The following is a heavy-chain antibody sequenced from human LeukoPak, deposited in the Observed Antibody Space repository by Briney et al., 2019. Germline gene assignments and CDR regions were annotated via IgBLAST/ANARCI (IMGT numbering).Heavy chain of an antibody. CDR3: ARGVAVAGTLAFDI. CDR1: GGSFSSGDYY. J-gene: IGHJ3*02. D-gene: IGHD6-19*01. CDR2: IYYSGST. V-gene: IGHV4-30-4*08. Sequence: PSQTLSLTCTVSGGSFSSGDYYWSWIRQPPGKGLEWIVYIYYSGSTYYNPSLKSRGIISVDTSKNQFSLKLSSVTAADTAVYYCARGVAVAGTLAFDIWGQGTMVTVSS.